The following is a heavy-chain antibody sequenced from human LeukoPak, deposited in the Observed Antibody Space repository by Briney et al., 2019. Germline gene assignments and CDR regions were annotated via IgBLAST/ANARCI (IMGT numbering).Heavy chain of an antibody. CDR2: INGRDGRT. J-gene: IGHJ4*02. CDR3: VKGGWADY. Sequence: GGSLRLSCVASGFSFSTFDMTWARQAPGKGLEWVSFINGRDGRTYYADSVKGRFTISRDNSKDTLYLQMNSLRAEDTAVYFCVKGGWADYWGQGTLVTVSS. CDR1: GFSFSTFD. D-gene: IGHD1-26*01. V-gene: IGHV3-23*01.